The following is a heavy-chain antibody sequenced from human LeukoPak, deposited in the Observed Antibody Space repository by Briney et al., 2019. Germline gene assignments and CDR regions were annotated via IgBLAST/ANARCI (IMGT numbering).Heavy chain of an antibody. D-gene: IGHD3-22*01. V-gene: IGHV4-39*01. Sequence: PSETLSLTCTVSGGSISSSSYYWGWIRQPPGKGLEWIGSIYYSGSTYYNPSLKSRVTISVDTSKNQLSLKLTSVTAADTAVYYCARHYYDSSGYYPWYFDYWGQGTLVAVSS. CDR3: ARHYYDSSGYYPWYFDY. CDR1: GGSISSSSYY. CDR2: IYYSGST. J-gene: IGHJ4*02.